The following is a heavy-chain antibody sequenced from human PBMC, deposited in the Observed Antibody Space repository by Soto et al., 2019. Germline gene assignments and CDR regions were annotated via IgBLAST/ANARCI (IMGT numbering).Heavy chain of an antibody. J-gene: IGHJ4*02. Sequence: PSSPLSLTCTFSGDSISSGDYYWTWIRQPPGKGLEYIGYTYYSVSTDYNPSLKGRVTILVDTSKNQYSLKLSAVTAADTAVYYCARDNMVRGLFDYWGPGTLVTVSS. V-gene: IGHV4-30-4*01. CDR3: ARDNMVRGLFDY. CDR2: TYYSVST. CDR1: GDSISSGDYY. D-gene: IGHD3-10*01.